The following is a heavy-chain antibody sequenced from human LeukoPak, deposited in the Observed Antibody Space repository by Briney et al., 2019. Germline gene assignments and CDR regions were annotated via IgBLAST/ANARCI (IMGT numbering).Heavy chain of an antibody. V-gene: IGHV3-30*04. Sequence: GGSLRLSCAASGFTFSSYAMHWVRQAPGKGLEWVAVISYDGSNKYYADSVKGRFTISRDNSKNTLYLQMNRLRAEDTAVYYCARDWATVTTGYYYGMGVWGQGTTVTVSS. J-gene: IGHJ6*02. CDR1: GFTFSSYA. CDR2: ISYDGSNK. CDR3: ARDWATVTTGYYYGMGV. D-gene: IGHD4-17*01.